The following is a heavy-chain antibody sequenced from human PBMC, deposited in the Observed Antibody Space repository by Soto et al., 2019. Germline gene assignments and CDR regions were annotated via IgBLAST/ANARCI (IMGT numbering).Heavy chain of an antibody. V-gene: IGHV4-61*08. D-gene: IGHD3-10*01. J-gene: IGHJ6*02. CDR2: IYYSGST. CDR1: GGSVSSGDYF. CDR3: ARSPNYYYYGFDV. Sequence: ASETLSLTCTVSGGSVSSGDYFWSWLRQSPGKRLEWIAYIYYSGSTNYNPSLKSRATISVDTSKSQVSLTLTSMTAADAALYYCARSPNYYYYGFDVWGQGTAVTVSS.